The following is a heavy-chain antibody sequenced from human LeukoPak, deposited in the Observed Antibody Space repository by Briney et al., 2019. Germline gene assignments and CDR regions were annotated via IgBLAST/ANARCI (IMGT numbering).Heavy chain of an antibody. CDR3: ARHRRKTMIGTASSRGFDY. Sequence: ASVKVSCKASGYTFTSYGITWVRQAPGQGLEWMGWISAYSGNTNYAQKLQGRVTMTTDTSTSTAYMELRSLRSDDTAVYYCARHRRKTMIGTASSRGFDYWGQGTLVTVSS. D-gene: IGHD3-22*01. CDR2: ISAYSGNT. J-gene: IGHJ4*02. CDR1: GYTFTSYG. V-gene: IGHV1-18*01.